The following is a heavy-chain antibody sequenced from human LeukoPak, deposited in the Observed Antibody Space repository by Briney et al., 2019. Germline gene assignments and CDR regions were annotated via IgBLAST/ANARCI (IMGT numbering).Heavy chain of an antibody. Sequence: GGSLRLSCAASGFTFSSYSMNWVRQAPGKGLEWVSSISSSSSYIYYADSVKGRFTISRDNAKNSLYLQMNSLRAEGTAVYYCARAYGSGSPPLYYFDYWGQGTLVTVSS. CDR2: ISSSSSYI. CDR1: GFTFSSYS. CDR3: ARAYGSGSPPLYYFDY. D-gene: IGHD3-10*01. J-gene: IGHJ4*02. V-gene: IGHV3-21*01.